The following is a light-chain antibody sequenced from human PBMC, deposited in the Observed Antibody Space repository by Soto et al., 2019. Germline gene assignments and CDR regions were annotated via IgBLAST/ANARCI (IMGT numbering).Light chain of an antibody. Sequence: DIQMTQSPSTLSASVGDRVTITCRASQSISSWLAWYQQKPGKAPNLLICDASSLESGVPSRFSGSGSGTEFTLTISSLQPDDFATYYCQQYNSYPCMFGQGTKVEIK. V-gene: IGKV1-5*01. CDR3: QQYNSYPCM. CDR2: DAS. CDR1: QSISSW. J-gene: IGKJ1*01.